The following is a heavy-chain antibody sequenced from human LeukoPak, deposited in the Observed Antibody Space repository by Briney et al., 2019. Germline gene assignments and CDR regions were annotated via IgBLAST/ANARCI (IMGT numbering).Heavy chain of an antibody. Sequence: ASVKVSCKASASTFTAYYFHWVRQAPGQGLEWMGWISPDSGDTNFAQKFQGRVTMTRDTSIRTVYMELSSLKSEDTAVYYCARVRDGYNDAYDIWGQGTMVTVTS. CDR2: ISPDSGDT. D-gene: IGHD5-24*01. J-gene: IGHJ3*02. V-gene: IGHV1-2*02. CDR1: ASTFTAYY. CDR3: ARVRDGYNDAYDI.